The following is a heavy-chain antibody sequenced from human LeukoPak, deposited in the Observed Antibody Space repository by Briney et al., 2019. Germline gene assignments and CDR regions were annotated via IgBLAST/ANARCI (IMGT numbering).Heavy chain of an antibody. CDR2: ISTYHGST. J-gene: IGHJ4*02. V-gene: IGHV1-18*01. D-gene: IGHD3-22*01. CDR1: GYIFPTYG. CDR3: ARGGYYYDTSDRPFDY. Sequence: RASVKVSCKASGYIFPTYGITWVRQAPGRGLEWVGWISTYHGSTSYAQSLQGRVTMTTDTSTTTAYMELRSLRSDDRALYYCARGGYYYDTSDRPFDYWGQGTLVTVSS.